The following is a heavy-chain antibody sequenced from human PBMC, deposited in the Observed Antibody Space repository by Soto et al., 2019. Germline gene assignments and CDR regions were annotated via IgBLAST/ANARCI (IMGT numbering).Heavy chain of an antibody. CDR1: GFTFSNAW. Sequence: GGSLRLSFAASGFTFSNAWMSWVRQAPGKGLEWVGRIKSKTDGGTTDYAAPVKGRFTISRDDSKNTLYLQMNSLKTEDTAVYYCTTTYACSSTSCYDYWGQGTLVTVSS. V-gene: IGHV3-15*01. J-gene: IGHJ4*02. CDR3: TTTYACSSTSCYDY. D-gene: IGHD2-2*01. CDR2: IKSKTDGGTT.